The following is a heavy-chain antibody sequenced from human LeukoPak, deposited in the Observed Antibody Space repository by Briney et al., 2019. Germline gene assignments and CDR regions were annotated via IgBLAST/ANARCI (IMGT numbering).Heavy chain of an antibody. V-gene: IGHV3-23*01. D-gene: IGHD4-11*01. CDR2: ISGSGGST. CDR1: GFTLSSYA. J-gene: IGHJ4*02. Sequence: TGGSLRLPCAASGFTLSSYAMSWVRQAPGKGLEWVSAISGSGGSTYYADSVKGRFTISRDNSKNTLYLQMNSLRAEDTAVYYCAKDIGSKDYYFDYWGQGTLVTVSS. CDR3: AKDIGSKDYYFDY.